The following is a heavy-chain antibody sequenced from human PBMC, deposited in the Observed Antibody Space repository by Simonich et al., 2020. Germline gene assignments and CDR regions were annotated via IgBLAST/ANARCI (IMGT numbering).Heavy chain of an antibody. CDR2: IKQEGSEK. Sequence: EAQLVESGGGLVQPGGSLRLSCAASGFTFSSYWMGWVRQAPGKGLGWGDKIKQEGSEKYYVDSVKGRVTISRDNAKNSLYLQMNSLRAEDTAVYYCAREYSSSSDPYWYFDLWGRGTLVTVSS. D-gene: IGHD6-6*01. CDR1: GFTFSSYW. CDR3: AREYSSSSDPYWYFDL. J-gene: IGHJ2*01. V-gene: IGHV3-7*01.